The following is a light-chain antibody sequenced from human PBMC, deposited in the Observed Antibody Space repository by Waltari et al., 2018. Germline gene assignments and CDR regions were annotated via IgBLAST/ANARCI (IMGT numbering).Light chain of an antibody. J-gene: IGKJ2*01. V-gene: IGKV1-12*01. CDR2: AAS. Sequence: DIQMTQSPSSVAASVGARSTTTCRASEGISTWLAWYQQKPGKAPKLLIYAASSLQSGVPSRFSGSGSGTDFSLTISSLQPEDFATYFCQQASSFPLAFGQGTRVEI. CDR1: EGISTW. CDR3: QQASSFPLA.